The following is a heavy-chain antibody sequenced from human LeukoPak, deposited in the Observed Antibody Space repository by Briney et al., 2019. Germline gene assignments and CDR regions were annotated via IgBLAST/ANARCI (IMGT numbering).Heavy chain of an antibody. CDR3: ARDKRRVVVIKMGAFDI. V-gene: IGHV3-30*04. J-gene: IGHJ3*02. CDR1: GFTFSSYA. D-gene: IGHD3-22*01. Sequence: PGGSLRLSCAASGFTFSSYAMHWVRQAPGKGLEWVAVISYDGSNKYYADSVKGRFTISRDNSKNTLYLQMNSLRAEDTAVYYCARDKRRVVVIKMGAFDIWGQGTMVTVSS. CDR2: ISYDGSNK.